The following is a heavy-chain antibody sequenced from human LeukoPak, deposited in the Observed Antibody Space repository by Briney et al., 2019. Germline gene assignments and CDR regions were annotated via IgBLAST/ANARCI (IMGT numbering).Heavy chain of an antibody. V-gene: IGHV1-2*02. Sequence: ASVKVSCKASGYTFTGHYIHWVRQAPGQGLEWMGWINPNSGGTNYAQKFQGRVTMTRDTSISTAYMELSRLRSDDTAVYYCARVVSSSWYDYWGQGTLVTVSS. CDR3: ARVVSSSWYDY. D-gene: IGHD6-13*01. J-gene: IGHJ4*02. CDR2: INPNSGGT. CDR1: GYTFTGHY.